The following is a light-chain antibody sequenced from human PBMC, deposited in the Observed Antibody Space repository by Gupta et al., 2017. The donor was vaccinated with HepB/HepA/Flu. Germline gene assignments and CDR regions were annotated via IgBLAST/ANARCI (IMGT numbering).Light chain of an antibody. CDR3: AAWDDSLNGVV. CDR2: SND. V-gene: IGLV1-44*01. CDR1: SSNIGSNT. J-gene: IGLJ2*01. Sequence: QSVLTQPPSASGTPGQRVTISCSGSSSNIGSNTVNWYQQLPGTAPKLRIYSNDQRPSGVPDRFSGSKSGTSASLAISGLQSDDEADYYCAAWDDSLNGVVFGGGTKLA.